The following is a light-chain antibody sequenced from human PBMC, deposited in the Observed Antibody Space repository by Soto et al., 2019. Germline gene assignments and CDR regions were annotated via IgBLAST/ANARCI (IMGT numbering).Light chain of an antibody. CDR1: QDIAIY. J-gene: IGKJ1*01. CDR2: AAS. V-gene: IGKV1-9*01. CDR3: QQYNNWPRT. Sequence: IQLTQSPSSLSASVGDRVTITCRASQDIAIYLAWYQQKPGEAPKLLIYAASTRATGIPARFSGSGSGTEFTLTISSLQSEDFAVYYCQQYNNWPRTFGQGTKVDIK.